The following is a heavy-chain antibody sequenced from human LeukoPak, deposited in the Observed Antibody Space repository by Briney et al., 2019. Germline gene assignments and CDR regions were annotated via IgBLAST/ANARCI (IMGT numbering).Heavy chain of an antibody. V-gene: IGHV3-7*01. J-gene: IGHJ3*02. CDR1: GFTFTKYW. CDR2: IKQDGSDK. Sequence: GDSLRLSCAASGFTFTKYWMTWVRQAPGKGLEWVGNIKQDGSDKNYMDSVKGRFTISRDNTKNSVYLQMSSLRAEDTAVYYCARAHKYYDILTGYRTGAFDIWGQGTMVTVSS. D-gene: IGHD3-9*01. CDR3: ARAHKYYDILTGYRTGAFDI.